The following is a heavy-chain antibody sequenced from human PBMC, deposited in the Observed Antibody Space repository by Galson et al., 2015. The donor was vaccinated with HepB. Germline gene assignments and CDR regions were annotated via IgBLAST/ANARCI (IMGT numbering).Heavy chain of an antibody. Sequence: SVKVSCKVSGYTLTELSMHWVRQAPGKGLEWMGGFDPEDGETIYAQKFQGRVTMTEDTSTDTAYMELSSLRSEDTAVYYCATLSMTTVTTLGSVRPRRQNWFDPWGQGTLVTVSS. CDR1: GYTLTELS. CDR3: ATLSMTTVTTLGSVRPRRQNWFDP. CDR2: FDPEDGET. D-gene: IGHD4-17*01. J-gene: IGHJ5*02. V-gene: IGHV1-24*01.